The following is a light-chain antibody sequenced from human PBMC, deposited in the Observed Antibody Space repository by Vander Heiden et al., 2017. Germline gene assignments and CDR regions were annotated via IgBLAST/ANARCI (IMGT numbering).Light chain of an antibody. CDR2: KDS. V-gene: IGLV3-25*03. Sequence: SYELTQPPSVSVSPGQTARITCSGDALPKQYAYWYQQKPGQAPVLVRYKDSERPSGIPERFSGSSSGKTVTLTISGVQAEDEADDYCQSADRSGPWVCGGGTKLTVL. J-gene: IGLJ2*01. CDR1: ALPKQY. CDR3: QSADRSGPWV.